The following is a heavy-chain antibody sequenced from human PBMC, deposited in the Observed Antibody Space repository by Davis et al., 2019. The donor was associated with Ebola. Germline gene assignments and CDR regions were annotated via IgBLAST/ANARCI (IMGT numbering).Heavy chain of an antibody. V-gene: IGHV3-48*02. CDR1: GFTFSSYP. CDR2: IRTTSEGG. D-gene: IGHD3-9*01. Sequence: GESLKIPCTASGFTFSSYPMNWVRQAPGKGLEWISNIRTTSEGGMTYADPVKGRFTISRDDVHDSLSLHMTSLRDEDTAVYYCVRDAFSLSRYDTEDHWGQGTLVTVSS. J-gene: IGHJ4*02. CDR3: VRDAFSLSRYDTEDH.